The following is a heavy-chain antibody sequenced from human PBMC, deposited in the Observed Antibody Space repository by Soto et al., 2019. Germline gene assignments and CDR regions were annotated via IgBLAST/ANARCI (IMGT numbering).Heavy chain of an antibody. J-gene: IGHJ4*02. CDR1: GGSISSGGYY. Sequence: PSETLSLTCTVSGGSISSGGYYWSWIRQHPGKGLEWIGYIYYSGSTYYNPSLKSRVTISVDTSKNQFSLKLSSATAADTAVYYCANGPYDSSGYSLYYWGQGTLVTVSS. V-gene: IGHV4-31*03. CDR3: ANGPYDSSGYSLYY. CDR2: IYYSGST. D-gene: IGHD3-22*01.